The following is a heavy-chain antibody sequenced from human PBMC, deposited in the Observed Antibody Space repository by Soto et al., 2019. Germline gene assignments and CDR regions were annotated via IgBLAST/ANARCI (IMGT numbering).Heavy chain of an antibody. CDR3: AAELGFGKLSVV. CDR2: IIPLFGTT. Sequence: QVQVVQSGVEVRRPGSSVKVSCKVSGGTFKNCVISWVRQAPGQGLEWMGGIIPLFGTTDFAQRFQGRLTITTDESTTTAYMELSRLRSEDTATYYCAAELGFGKLSVVWGQGTTVIVSS. J-gene: IGHJ6*02. V-gene: IGHV1-69*01. D-gene: IGHD3-10*01. CDR1: GGTFKNCV.